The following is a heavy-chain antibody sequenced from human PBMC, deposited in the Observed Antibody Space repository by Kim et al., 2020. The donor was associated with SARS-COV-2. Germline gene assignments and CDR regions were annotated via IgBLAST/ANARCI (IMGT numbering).Heavy chain of an antibody. D-gene: IGHD3-9*01. Sequence: SETLSLICAVYGGSFSGYYWSWIRQPPGKGLEWIGEINHSGSTNYNPSLKSRVTISVDTSKNQFSLKLSSVTAADTAVYYCARRRRTYYDILTGPFDPWGQGTLVTVSS. V-gene: IGHV4-34*01. CDR3: ARRRRTYYDILTGPFDP. CDR1: GGSFSGYY. CDR2: INHSGST. J-gene: IGHJ5*02.